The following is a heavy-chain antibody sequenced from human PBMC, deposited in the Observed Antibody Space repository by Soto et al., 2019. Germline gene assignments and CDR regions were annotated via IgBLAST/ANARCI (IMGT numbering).Heavy chain of an antibody. V-gene: IGHV3-23*01. CDR2: VSDNGGSGGST. D-gene: IGHD2-15*01. Sequence: GGSLRLSCKASGFMFNNSAMTWVRQAPGQGLQWVASVSDNGGSGGSTYYADSVKGRFTISRDNSKNTLYLQMNSLRAEDTAVYYCAKDWGYCSGGSCYPVNFPDYWGQGTLVTVSS. J-gene: IGHJ4*02. CDR1: GFMFNNSA. CDR3: AKDWGYCSGGSCYPVNFPDY.